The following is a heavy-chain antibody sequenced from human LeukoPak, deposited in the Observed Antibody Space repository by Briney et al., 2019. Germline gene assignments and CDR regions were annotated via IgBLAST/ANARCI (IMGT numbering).Heavy chain of an antibody. J-gene: IGHJ4*02. CDR3: ASHPPTYSAYTY. V-gene: IGHV4-4*07. Sequence: PSETLSLTCTVSGGSISSYYWSCIRQPARKGLEWIGRIYTSGSTNYNPSLKSRVTMSVDPSKNQFSLKLSSVTAADTAVYYCASHPPTYSAYTYWGQGTLVTVSS. CDR2: IYTSGST. D-gene: IGHD5-12*01. CDR1: GGSISSYY.